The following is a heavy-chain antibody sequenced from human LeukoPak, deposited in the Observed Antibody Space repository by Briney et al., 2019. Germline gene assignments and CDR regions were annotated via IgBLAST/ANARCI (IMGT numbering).Heavy chain of an antibody. D-gene: IGHD2-21*02. V-gene: IGHV1-18*01. CDR2: ISAYNGNT. Sequence: GSSVKVSCKASGYTFTSYVITGVGQPPAQGLEWMGWISAYNGNTHYAQKLQCRVTMTTDTSTSTAYMELRSLRSDDTAVYYCARRSVTYPDYWGQGTLVTVSS. CDR3: ARRSVTYPDY. CDR1: GYTFTSYV. J-gene: IGHJ4*02.